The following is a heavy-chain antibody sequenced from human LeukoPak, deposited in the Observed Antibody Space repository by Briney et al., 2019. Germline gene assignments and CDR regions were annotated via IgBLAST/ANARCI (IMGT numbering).Heavy chain of an antibody. V-gene: IGHV3-48*04. CDR1: GFSFSVYA. J-gene: IGHJ4*02. CDR2: ISRSSGTM. Sequence: GGSLRLSCAASGFSFSVYAMNWVGQAPGKGLEWISYISRSSGTMYYADSVKGRFTISRDNAKNSLYLQMNSLRAEDTAVYYCARDGDGSFDYWGQGALVTVSS. CDR3: ARDGDGSFDY.